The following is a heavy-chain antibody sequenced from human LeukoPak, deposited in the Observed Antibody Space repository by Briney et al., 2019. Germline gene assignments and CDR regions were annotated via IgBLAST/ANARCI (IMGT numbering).Heavy chain of an antibody. CDR2: IYHSGST. D-gene: IGHD3-3*01. V-gene: IGHV4-38-2*02. CDR3: ARHGSYDFWSGWARFDY. J-gene: IGHJ4*02. CDR1: GYSISSGYY. Sequence: SETLSLTCTVSGYSISSGYYWGWIRQPPGKGLEWIGSIYHSGSTYYNPSLKSRVTISVDTSKNQFSLKLSSVTAADTAVYYCARHGSYDFWSGWARFDYWGQGTLVTVSS.